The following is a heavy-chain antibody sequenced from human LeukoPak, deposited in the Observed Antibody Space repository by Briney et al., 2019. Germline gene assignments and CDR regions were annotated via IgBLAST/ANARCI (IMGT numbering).Heavy chain of an antibody. D-gene: IGHD3-22*01. J-gene: IGHJ4*02. V-gene: IGHV4-59*08. Sequence: SETLSLTCTVSGGSISSYYWNWIRQPPGRGLEWVGYINYSGSTNYNPYLKSRATISVDTSKNQFSLKLTSVTAADTAVYHCATLGFDSSGYAVFDYWGQGTLVTVSS. CDR2: INYSGST. CDR1: GGSISSYY. CDR3: ATLGFDSSGYAVFDY.